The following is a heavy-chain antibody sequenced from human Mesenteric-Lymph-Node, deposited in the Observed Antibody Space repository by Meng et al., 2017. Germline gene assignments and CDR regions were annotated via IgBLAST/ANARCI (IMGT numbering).Heavy chain of an antibody. D-gene: IGHD1-26*01. J-gene: IGHJ3*02. CDR2: INWNGGST. CDR1: GFTFDDYG. V-gene: IGHV3-20*04. CDR3: ARVGSGGLSDAFDI. Sequence: GGSLRLSCAASGFTFDDYGMSWVRQAPGKGLEWVSGINWNGGSTGYADSVKGRFTISRDNAKNSLYLQMNSLRAEDTALYYCARVGSGGLSDAFDIWGQGTMVTVSS.